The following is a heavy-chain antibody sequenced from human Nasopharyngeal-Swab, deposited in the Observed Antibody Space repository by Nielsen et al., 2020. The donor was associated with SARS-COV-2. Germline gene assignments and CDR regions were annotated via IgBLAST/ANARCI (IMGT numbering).Heavy chain of an antibody. CDR3: AKGTGMTYRAIDY. J-gene: IGHJ4*02. CDR1: GFTFSSYG. D-gene: IGHD1-14*01. Sequence: GESLKISCAASGFTFSSYGMHWVRQAPGKGLEWVSAISRTYSTYYADSVRGRFTVSRDTSKNTLYLQMSSLRAEDTAVYYCAKGTGMTYRAIDYWGQGTLVTASS. CDR2: ISRTYST. V-gene: IGHV3-23*01.